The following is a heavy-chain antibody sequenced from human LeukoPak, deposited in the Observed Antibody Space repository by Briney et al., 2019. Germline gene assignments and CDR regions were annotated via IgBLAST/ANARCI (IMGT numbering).Heavy chain of an antibody. CDR2: MYYSRST. Sequence: SETLSLTCTVSGGSISSSSYYWGWIRQPPGKGLEWIGSMYYSRSTYYNPSLKSRVTISVDTSKNQLSLKLSSVTAADTAVYWCARLRVRGYGYGPWEGPTWLDYWGQGTLVTVSS. V-gene: IGHV4-39*07. CDR3: ARLRVRGYGYGPWEGPTWLDY. J-gene: IGHJ4*02. D-gene: IGHD5-18*01. CDR1: GGSISSSSYY.